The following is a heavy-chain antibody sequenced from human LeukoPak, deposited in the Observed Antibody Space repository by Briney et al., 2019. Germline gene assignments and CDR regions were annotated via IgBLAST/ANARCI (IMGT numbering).Heavy chain of an antibody. CDR2: FDPEDGET. D-gene: IGHD6-13*01. J-gene: IGHJ4*02. CDR1: GYTLTELS. CDR3: ATATYSSSWYLFDY. Sequence: ASVQVSCKVSGYTLTELSMHWVRQAPGKGLEWMGGFDPEDGETIYAQKFQGRVTMTEDTSTDTAYMELSSLRSEDTAVYYCATATYSSSWYLFDYWGQGTLVTVSS. V-gene: IGHV1-24*01.